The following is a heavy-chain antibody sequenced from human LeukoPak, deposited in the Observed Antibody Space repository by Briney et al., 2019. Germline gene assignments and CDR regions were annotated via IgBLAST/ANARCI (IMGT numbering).Heavy chain of an antibody. CDR2: ITRSSSYI. CDR1: GFTFSSSS. D-gene: IGHD2/OR15-2a*01. J-gene: IGHJ2*01. CDR3: ARAPSGENYFPWYFDL. V-gene: IGHV3-21*01. Sequence: GGSLRLSCAASGFTFSSSSLNWVRQAPGKGLEWVSSITRSSSYIYYADSMKGRFTISRDDAKNSLFPQMNSLRADDTAVYYCARAPSGENYFPWYFDLWGRGTLVTVSS.